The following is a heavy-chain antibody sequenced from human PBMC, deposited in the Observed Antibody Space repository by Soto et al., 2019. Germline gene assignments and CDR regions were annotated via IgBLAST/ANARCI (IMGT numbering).Heavy chain of an antibody. Sequence: QVQLVQSGAEVKKPGSSVKVSCKASGGTFSSYAISWVRQAPGQGLEWMGGIFPIFGTANYAQKFQGRVTITADESTSTAYMGLSSLRSEDTAVYYCARDHPLEYSSFYYGMDVWGQGTTVTVSS. CDR2: IFPIFGTA. CDR3: ARDHPLEYSSFYYGMDV. CDR1: GGTFSSYA. D-gene: IGHD6-6*01. J-gene: IGHJ6*02. V-gene: IGHV1-69*01.